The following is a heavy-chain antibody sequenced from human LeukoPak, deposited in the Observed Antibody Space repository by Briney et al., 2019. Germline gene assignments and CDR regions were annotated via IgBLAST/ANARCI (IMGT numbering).Heavy chain of an antibody. V-gene: IGHV4-34*01. CDR1: GGSFSGYY. J-gene: IGHJ4*02. Sequence: SETLSLTCAVYGGSFSGYYWSWIRQPPGKGLEWIGEINHSGSTNYNPSLKSRVTISVDTSKNQFSLKLSSVTAADTAVYYCARESLRFLEFNWGQGTLVTVSS. CDR3: ARESLRFLEFN. CDR2: INHSGST. D-gene: IGHD3-3*01.